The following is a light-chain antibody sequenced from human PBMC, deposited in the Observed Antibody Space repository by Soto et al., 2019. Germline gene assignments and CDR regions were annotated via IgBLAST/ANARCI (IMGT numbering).Light chain of an antibody. CDR3: NSYTSSTTLV. CDR1: SSDVGGYNY. CDR2: EVS. V-gene: IGLV2-14*01. J-gene: IGLJ2*01. Sequence: QSVLTQPASVSGSPGQSITISCTGTSSDVGGYNYVSWYQQHPGKAPKLMIYEVSNRPSGVSHRFSGSKSGNTASLTISGLQAEDEPDYYCNSYTSSTTLVFGGGTKLTVL.